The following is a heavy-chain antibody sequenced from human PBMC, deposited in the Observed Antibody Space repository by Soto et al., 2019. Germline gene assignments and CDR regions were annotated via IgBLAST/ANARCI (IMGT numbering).Heavy chain of an antibody. CDR2: INSGGST. D-gene: IGHD3-16*02. CDR1: GFTVSSHY. V-gene: IGHV3-53*05. J-gene: IGHJ4*02. Sequence: PGGSLRLSCAPSGFTVSSHYMSWVRQAPGKGLEWVSVINSGGSTYYADSVKGRFTISRDHSRNTLYLQMNSLRSEDTAVYYCARAIMITFGGIIAPSYYFDYWGQGTLVTVSS. CDR3: ARAIMITFGGIIAPSYYFDY.